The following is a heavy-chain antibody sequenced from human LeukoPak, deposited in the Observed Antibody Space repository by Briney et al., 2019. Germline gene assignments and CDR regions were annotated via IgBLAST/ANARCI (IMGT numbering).Heavy chain of an antibody. D-gene: IGHD5-12*01. J-gene: IGHJ2*01. CDR1: GYTFTGHY. CDR2: INPNSGGT. Sequence: GASVKVSCKASGYTFTGHYMHWVRQAPGQGLEWMGGINPNSGGTNYAQKFQGRVTMTTDTSTNTAYMELTGLRSDDTAVYYCRNSGYDFRYISTQYSDLWGRGTLVTVSS. V-gene: IGHV1-2*02. CDR3: RNSGYDFRYISTQYSDL.